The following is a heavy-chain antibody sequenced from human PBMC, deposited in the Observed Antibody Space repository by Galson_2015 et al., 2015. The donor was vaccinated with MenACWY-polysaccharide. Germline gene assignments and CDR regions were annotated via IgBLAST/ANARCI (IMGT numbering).Heavy chain of an antibody. CDR3: AVGGTTVWDMDV. CDR2: IGSTTSRGPGNI. D-gene: IGHD4-17*01. CDR1: GFTFSTNS. J-gene: IGHJ6*02. V-gene: IGHV3-48*01. Sequence: SLRLSCAASGFTFSTNSMNWVRRAPGKGLEWISYIGSTTSRGPGNIYYADSVRGRFTISRDDAKNTLFLQMNSLRAEDAALYYCAVGGTTVWDMDVWGRGTTVTIFS.